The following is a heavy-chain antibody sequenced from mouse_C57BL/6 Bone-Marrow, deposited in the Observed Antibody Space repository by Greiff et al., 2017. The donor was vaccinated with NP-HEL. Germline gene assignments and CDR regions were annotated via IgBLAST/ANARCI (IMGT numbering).Heavy chain of an antibody. CDR2: IDPEDGDP. J-gene: IGHJ2*01. CDR3: TTDSNSPYYFDY. CDR1: GFNIKDYY. Sequence: VQLKQSGAELVRPGASVKLSCTASGFNIKDYYMHWVKQRPEQGLEWIGRIDPEDGDPEYAPKFQGKATMTADTSSNTAYLQLSSLTSEDTAVYYCTTDSNSPYYFDYWGQGTTLTVSS. D-gene: IGHD2-5*01. V-gene: IGHV14-1*01.